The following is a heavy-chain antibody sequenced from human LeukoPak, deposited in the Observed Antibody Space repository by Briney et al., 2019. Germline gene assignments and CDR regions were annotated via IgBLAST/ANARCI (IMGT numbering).Heavy chain of an antibody. CDR2: IKEDGSEK. CDR1: GLSFSTYW. V-gene: IGHV3-7*01. J-gene: IGHJ6*03. D-gene: IGHD3-16*02. CDR3: ARRSYRGVIGLYYYYYMDV. Sequence: PGGSLRLSCVASGLSFSTYWMSWVRQAPGKGLEWVANIKEDGSEKYYVDSVKGRFTMSRDNAKNSVYLQMNRLRVEDTAVYYCARRSYRGVIGLYYYYYMDVWGKGTPVTVSS.